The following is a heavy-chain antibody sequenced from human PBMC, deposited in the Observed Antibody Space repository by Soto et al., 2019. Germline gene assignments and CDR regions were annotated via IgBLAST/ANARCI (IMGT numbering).Heavy chain of an antibody. D-gene: IGHD5-12*01. Sequence: PGESLKISCKASGDSFSTYWIAWVRQRPGKGLDWMGIIYPGDSDTRYSPSFQGQVTISVDNSIDTAYLEWTTLRASDSAMYYCARHSLATQPGDYWGQGTRVTVS. CDR3: ARHSLATQPGDY. J-gene: IGHJ4*02. CDR2: IYPGDSDT. V-gene: IGHV5-51*01. CDR1: GDSFSTYW.